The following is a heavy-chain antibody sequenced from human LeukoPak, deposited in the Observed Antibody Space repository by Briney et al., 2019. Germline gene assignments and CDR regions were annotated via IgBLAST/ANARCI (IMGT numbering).Heavy chain of an antibody. CDR2: ISYDGSNK. D-gene: IGHD3-10*01. J-gene: IGHJ6*02. CDR3: ARTTYYYGSGSYYKWYFYYGMDV. V-gene: IGHV3-30*03. CDR1: GFTFSDYY. Sequence: GGSLRLSCAASGFTFSDYYMSWIRQAPGKGLEWVAVISYDGSNKYYAGSVKGRFTISRDNSKNTLYLQMNSLRAEDTAVYYCARTTYYYGSGSYYKWYFYYGMDVWGQGTTVTVSS.